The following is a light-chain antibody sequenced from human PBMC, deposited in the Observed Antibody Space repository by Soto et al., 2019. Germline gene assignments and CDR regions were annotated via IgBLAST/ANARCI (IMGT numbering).Light chain of an antibody. CDR2: DAS. Sequence: EIVLTQSPATLSLSPGERATLSCRASQSVSSFLAWYQQKPGQAPRLLIYDASNRATGIPARFSGSGSGTDSTLTISSLDPEDFAVYYCQQRSNWPLTFGGGTKVEIK. J-gene: IGKJ4*01. CDR3: QQRSNWPLT. CDR1: QSVSSF. V-gene: IGKV3-11*01.